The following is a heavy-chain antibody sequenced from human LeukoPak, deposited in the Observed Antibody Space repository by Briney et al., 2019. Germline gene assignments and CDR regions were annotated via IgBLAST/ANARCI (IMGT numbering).Heavy chain of an antibody. CDR3: ARDGLSIAVAQYYGMDV. CDR2: INPSGGST. J-gene: IGHJ6*02. Sequence: GASVKVSCKASGYTFTSYYMHWVRQAPGQGLEWMGIINPSGGSTSYAQKFQGRVTMTRDTSTSTVYMELSSLRSEDTAVYYCARDGLSIAVAQYYGMDVWGQGTTVTVSS. V-gene: IGHV1-46*01. CDR1: GYTFTSYY. D-gene: IGHD6-19*01.